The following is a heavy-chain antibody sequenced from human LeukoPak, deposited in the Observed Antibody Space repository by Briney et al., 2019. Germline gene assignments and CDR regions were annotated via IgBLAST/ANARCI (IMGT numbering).Heavy chain of an antibody. CDR1: GFTFDDYG. CDR2: INWNGGST. Sequence: PGGSLRLSCAASGFTFDDYGMSWVRQAPGKGLEWVSGINWNGGSTGYADSVKGRFTISRDNAKNSLYLQMNSLRAEDTALYHCARDLGSYYYDSSGYPLGYWGQGTLVTVSS. J-gene: IGHJ4*02. CDR3: ARDLGSYYYDSSGYPLGY. V-gene: IGHV3-20*01. D-gene: IGHD3-22*01.